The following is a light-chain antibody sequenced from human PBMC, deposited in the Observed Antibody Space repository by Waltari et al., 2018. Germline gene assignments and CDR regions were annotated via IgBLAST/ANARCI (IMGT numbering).Light chain of an antibody. CDR1: QSISSN. J-gene: IGKJ2*01. CDR2: GAS. CDR3: QQYNNWPPMYT. V-gene: IGKV3-15*01. Sequence: EIVMTQPPATLSLSPRARATLSCRASQSISSNLAWYQQKPGQAPRLLIYGASTRATGIPARFSGSGSGTEFTLTISSMQSEDFAVYYCQQYNNWPPMYTFGQGTKLEIK.